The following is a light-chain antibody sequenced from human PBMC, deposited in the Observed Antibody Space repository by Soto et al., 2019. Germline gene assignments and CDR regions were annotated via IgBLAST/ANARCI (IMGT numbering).Light chain of an antibody. V-gene: IGLV2-8*01. CDR1: SSDVGGYNY. Sequence: QSALTQPPSASGSPGQSVTISCTGTSSDVGGYNYVSWYQQHPGKAPKLMIYEVSKRPSGVPDRFSGSKSGNTASLTVSGLQADDEDDYYCSSDAGINNVLFGGGTKLTVL. CDR2: EVS. CDR3: SSDAGINNVL. J-gene: IGLJ2*01.